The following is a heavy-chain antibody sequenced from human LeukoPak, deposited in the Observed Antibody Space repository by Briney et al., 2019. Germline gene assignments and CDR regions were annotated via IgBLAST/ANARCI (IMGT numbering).Heavy chain of an antibody. Sequence: SETLSLTCTVSGGSISDYYWTWIRQPPGKGLEWIGYIHYSGSTNYNPSLKSRVTISVDTSKNQFSLKLSSVTAADTAVYYCARGSSGWYYFDYWGQGTLVTVSS. D-gene: IGHD6-19*01. J-gene: IGHJ4*02. CDR2: IHYSGST. CDR1: GGSISDYY. V-gene: IGHV4-59*01. CDR3: ARGSSGWYYFDY.